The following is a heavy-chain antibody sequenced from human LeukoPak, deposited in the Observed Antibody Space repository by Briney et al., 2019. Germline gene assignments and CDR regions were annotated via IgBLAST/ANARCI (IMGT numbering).Heavy chain of an antibody. CDR1: GYSFTSYW. CDR3: ASRTEGTGTYFDY. Sequence: GESLKIPCKGSGYSFTSYWIGWVRQMPGKGLEWMGIIYPGDSDTRYSPSFQGQVTISADKSISTAYLQWSSLKASDTAMYYCASRTEGTGTYFDYWGQGTLVTVSS. V-gene: IGHV5-51*01. D-gene: IGHD1-7*01. CDR2: IYPGDSDT. J-gene: IGHJ4*02.